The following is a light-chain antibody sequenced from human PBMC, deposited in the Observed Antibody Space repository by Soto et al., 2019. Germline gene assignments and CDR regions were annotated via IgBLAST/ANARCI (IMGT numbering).Light chain of an antibody. CDR3: SSYTSSSTVV. J-gene: IGLJ2*01. Sequence: QSALTQPASVSGSPGQSITISCTGTSSDVGGYNYVSWYQQHPGKAPKLMIYDVXNRPSGVXNRFSGSKSGNTASLTISGLQAEDEADYYCSSYTSSSTVVFGGGTKLTVL. CDR1: SSDVGGYNY. CDR2: DVX. V-gene: IGLV2-14*01.